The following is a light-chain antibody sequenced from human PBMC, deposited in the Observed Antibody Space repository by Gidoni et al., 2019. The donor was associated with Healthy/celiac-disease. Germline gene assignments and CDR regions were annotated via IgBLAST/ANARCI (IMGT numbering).Light chain of an antibody. Sequence: DTVLTQSPDALPVSLGERATINCKSSQSVLYSSNNKNYLAWYQQKPGQPPKLLIYWASTRESGVPDRFSGSGFGTDFTLTISSLHAEDGAVYYCQQYYSTPQTFXQXTKVEIK. J-gene: IGKJ1*01. CDR3: QQYYSTPQT. CDR2: WAS. CDR1: QSVLYSSNNKNY. V-gene: IGKV4-1*01.